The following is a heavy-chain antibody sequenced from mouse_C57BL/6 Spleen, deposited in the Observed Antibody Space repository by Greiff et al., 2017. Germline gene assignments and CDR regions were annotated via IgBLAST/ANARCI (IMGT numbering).Heavy chain of an antibody. V-gene: IGHV10-3*01. J-gene: IGHJ3*01. CDR3: VREDREGLVAY. CDR1: GFTFNTYA. Sequence: EVQRVESGGGLVQPKGSLKLSCAASGFTFNTYAMHWVRQAPGKGLEWVARIRSKSSNYATYYADSVKDIFTIARDDSQSMLYRQMNNLKTEDTAMYYCVREDREGLVAYWGQGTLVTVSA. D-gene: IGHD3-3*01. CDR2: IRSKSSNYAT.